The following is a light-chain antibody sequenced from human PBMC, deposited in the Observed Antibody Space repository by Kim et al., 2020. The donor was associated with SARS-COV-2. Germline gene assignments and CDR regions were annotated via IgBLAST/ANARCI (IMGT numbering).Light chain of an antibody. CDR2: QDN. CDR1: KVGNKY. CDR3: QAWDSSPAWG. J-gene: IGLJ3*02. Sequence: SYELTQPPSVSVSPGQTATITCSGDKVGNKYVSXYRQKPGQSPVVVIYQDNKRPSGIPERFSGSNSGTTATLTISGTQAIDEADYYRQAWDSSPAWGFGG. V-gene: IGLV3-1*01.